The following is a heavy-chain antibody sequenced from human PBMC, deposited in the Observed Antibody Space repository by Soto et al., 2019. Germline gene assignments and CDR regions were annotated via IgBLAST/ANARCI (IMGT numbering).Heavy chain of an antibody. V-gene: IGHV4-61*01. D-gene: IGHD1-26*01. CDR2: IYYSGST. CDR3: ARVSLGSYLFDY. J-gene: IGHJ4*02. Sequence: PSETLSLTCTVSGGSVSSGSYYWSWIRQPPGKGLEWIGYIYYSGSTNYNPSLKSRVTISVDTSKNQFSLKLSSVTAADTAVYYCARVSLGSYLFDYWGQGTLVTSPQ. CDR1: GGSVSSGSYY.